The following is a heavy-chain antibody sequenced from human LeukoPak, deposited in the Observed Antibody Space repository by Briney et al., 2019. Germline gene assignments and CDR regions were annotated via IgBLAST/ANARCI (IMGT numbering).Heavy chain of an antibody. V-gene: IGHV1-2*06. CDR1: GYTFTGYY. Sequence: ASVKVSCKASGYTFTGYYMHWVRQAPGQGLEWMGRINPNSGGTNYAQKFQGRVTMTRDTSISTAYMELSRLRSDDTAVYYCARVSSRNYYDSSGYYYPGDVYWGQGTLVTVSS. D-gene: IGHD3-22*01. CDR3: ARVSSRNYYDSSGYYYPGDVY. J-gene: IGHJ4*02. CDR2: INPNSGGT.